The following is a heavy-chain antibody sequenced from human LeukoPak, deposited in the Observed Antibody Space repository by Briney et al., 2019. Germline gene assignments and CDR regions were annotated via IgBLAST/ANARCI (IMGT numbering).Heavy chain of an antibody. V-gene: IGHV1-69*13. Sequence: SVKVSCKASGGTFSSYAISWVRQAPGQGLEWMGGIIPIFGTANYAQKFQGRVTITADESTSTAYMELSSLRSEDTAVYYCAREKTPTYYYDSSGYGTHPLDYWGQGTLVTVSS. CDR1: GGTFSSYA. CDR3: AREKTPTYYYDSSGYGTHPLDY. CDR2: IIPIFGTA. D-gene: IGHD3-22*01. J-gene: IGHJ4*02.